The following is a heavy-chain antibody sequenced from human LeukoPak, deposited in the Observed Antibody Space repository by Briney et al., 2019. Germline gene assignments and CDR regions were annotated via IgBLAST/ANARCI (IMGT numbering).Heavy chain of an antibody. CDR1: GFTFSAYW. CDR2: IIEGGDVK. D-gene: IGHD3/OR15-3a*01. V-gene: IGHV3-7*01. J-gene: IGHJ4*02. CDR3: ARDRRDSLSRHFDY. Sequence: GGSLRLSCAASGFTFSAYWMTWVRQAPGKGLAWVANIIEGGDVKYYVDSVKGRFTISRDNTKNSLYLQVNSLRAEDTAVYYCARDRRDSLSRHFDYWGQGTLVTVSS.